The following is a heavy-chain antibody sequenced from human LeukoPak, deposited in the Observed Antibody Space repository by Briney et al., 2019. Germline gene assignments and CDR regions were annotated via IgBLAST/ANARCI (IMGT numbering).Heavy chain of an antibody. V-gene: IGHV3-23*01. CDR2: IGSGGGSR. J-gene: IGHJ4*02. Sequence: PGGSLRLSCAASGFTFSIYAMSWVRQAPGKGLEWVSTIGSGGGSRYYADSVKGRFTISRDNSKNTLYLQMNSLRAEDTAVYYCASQSQVRYFDYWGQGTLVTVSS. CDR1: GFTFSIYA. CDR3: ASQSQVRYFDY.